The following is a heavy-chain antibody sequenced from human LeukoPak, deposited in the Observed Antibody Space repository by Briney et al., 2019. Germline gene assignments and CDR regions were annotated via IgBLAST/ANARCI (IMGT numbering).Heavy chain of an antibody. CDR3: AKEQQPGSLTASYGMDV. Sequence: PGRSLRLSCAASGFTFSSYGMHWVRQAPGKGLEWVAVISYDGSNKYYADSVKGRFTISRDNSKNTLYLQMNSLRAEDTAVYYRAKEQQPGSLTASYGMDVWGQGTTVTVSS. CDR1: GFTFSSYG. D-gene: IGHD1-14*01. J-gene: IGHJ6*02. CDR2: ISYDGSNK. V-gene: IGHV3-30*18.